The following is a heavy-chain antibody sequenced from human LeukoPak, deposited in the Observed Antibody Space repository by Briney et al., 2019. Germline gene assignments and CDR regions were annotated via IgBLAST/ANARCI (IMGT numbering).Heavy chain of an antibody. V-gene: IGHV1-2*02. D-gene: IGHD5-24*01. CDR1: GYTFTGYY. J-gene: IGHJ5*02. CDR3: ARRDGYNFNWFDP. CDR2: INPNSGGT. Sequence: AASVKVSCKASGYTFTGYYMHWVRQAPGQGLEWMGWINPNSGGTNYAQKFQGRLTMTRDTSISTAYMELSRLRSDDTAVYYCARRDGYNFNWFDPWGQGTLVTVSS.